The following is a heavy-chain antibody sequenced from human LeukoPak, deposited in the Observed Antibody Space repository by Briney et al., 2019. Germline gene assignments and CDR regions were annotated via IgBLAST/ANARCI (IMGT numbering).Heavy chain of an antibody. Sequence: PGGSLRLSCAASGFIFSDYYMSWIRQAPGKGLEWVSYISSSGSTMYYTDSVKGRFTISRDNAKDSLYLQMNSLRAEDTAVYYCAKNGDRGAYCSGGSCYPYYYYNMDVWGKGTTVTISS. V-gene: IGHV3-11*01. J-gene: IGHJ6*03. CDR1: GFIFSDYY. CDR3: AKNGDRGAYCSGGSCYPYYYYNMDV. D-gene: IGHD2-15*01. CDR2: ISSSGSTM.